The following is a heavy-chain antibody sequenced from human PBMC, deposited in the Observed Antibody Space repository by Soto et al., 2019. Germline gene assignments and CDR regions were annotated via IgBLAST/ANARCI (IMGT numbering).Heavy chain of an antibody. CDR2: IYYSGST. J-gene: IGHJ4*02. V-gene: IGHV4-59*01. D-gene: IGHD3-9*01. CDR3: ARHYDILTDYYGYTLDY. CDR1: GGSISSYY. Sequence: PSETLSLTCTVSGGSISSYYWSWIRQPPGKGLEWIGYIYYSGSTNYNPSLKSRVTISVDTSKNQFSLKLSSVTAADTAVYYCARHYDILTDYYGYTLDYWGQGTLVTVSS.